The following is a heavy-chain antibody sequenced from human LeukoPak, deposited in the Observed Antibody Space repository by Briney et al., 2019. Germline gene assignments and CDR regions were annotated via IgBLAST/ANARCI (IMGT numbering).Heavy chain of an antibody. J-gene: IGHJ4*02. V-gene: IGHV3-23*01. CDR3: AKDQRVYSHYFDY. CDR1: EFTFSSYA. Sequence: PGGSLRLSCAASEFTFSSYAMSWVRQAPGKGLEWVSAISGSGDSTYYADSVKGRFTISRDNSKNTLYLQMNSLRAEDTAVYYCAKDQRVYSHYFDYWGQGTLVTVSS. CDR2: ISGSGDST. D-gene: IGHD1-26*01.